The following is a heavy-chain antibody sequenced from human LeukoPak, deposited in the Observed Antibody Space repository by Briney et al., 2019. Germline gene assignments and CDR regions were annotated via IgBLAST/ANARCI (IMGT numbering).Heavy chain of an antibody. Sequence: GESLKISCKGSGYRFNAYWIAWVRQMPGKGLGWMGIIYPDDSDTRYSPSFQGQVTISADKSITTTNLQWSSLKASDTAMYYCARGRGYCSSSSCYDFDYWGQGTLVTVPS. J-gene: IGHJ4*02. CDR2: IYPDDSDT. D-gene: IGHD2-2*01. V-gene: IGHV5-51*01. CDR1: GYRFNAYW. CDR3: ARGRGYCSSSSCYDFDY.